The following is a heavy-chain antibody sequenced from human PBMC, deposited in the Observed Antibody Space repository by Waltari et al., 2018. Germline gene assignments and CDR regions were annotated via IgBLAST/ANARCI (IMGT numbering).Heavy chain of an antibody. CDR2: ISGSDDS. CDR1: GFTFSNYA. Sequence: EVQLVESGGGLVQPGGSLRLSCAASGFTFSNYAMNWVRQAPGKGLEWVSAISGSDDSYYADSVRGRFTISRDNSKNTLFLQMNSLRAEDTAVYYCASRYGWPSNDYWGHGTLVTVSS. J-gene: IGHJ4*01. CDR3: ASRYGWPSNDY. D-gene: IGHD5-18*01. V-gene: IGHV3-23*04.